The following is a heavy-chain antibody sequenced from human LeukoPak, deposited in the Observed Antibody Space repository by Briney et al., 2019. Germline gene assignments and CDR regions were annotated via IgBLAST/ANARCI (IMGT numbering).Heavy chain of an antibody. CDR1: GYTFTSYG. D-gene: IGHD6-19*01. J-gene: IGHJ6*03. CDR3: ARISSGWYNYYYYMDV. Sequence: ASVKVSCKASGYTFTSYGISWVRQAPGQGLEWMGWISVYNGNTNSTQKLQGRVTMTTDTSTSTAYMELRSLRSDDTAVYYCARISSGWYNYYYYMDVWGKGTTVTISS. V-gene: IGHV1-18*01. CDR2: ISVYNGNT.